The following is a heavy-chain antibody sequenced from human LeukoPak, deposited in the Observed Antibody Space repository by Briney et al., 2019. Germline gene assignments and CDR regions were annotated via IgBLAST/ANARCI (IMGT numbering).Heavy chain of an antibody. D-gene: IGHD3-22*01. V-gene: IGHV1-18*01. Sequence: ASVKVSCKASGYIFTSYGISWVRQAPGQGLEWMGWISVYNGNTNYPQSLQGRVTMTTDTSTTSAYMALRSLRSDATAVYYCARDKNGYYYDSQGYYPTGLWGQGTPVTVSS. CDR1: GYIFTSYG. CDR3: ARDKNGYYYDSQGYYPTGL. J-gene: IGHJ4*01. CDR2: ISVYNGNT.